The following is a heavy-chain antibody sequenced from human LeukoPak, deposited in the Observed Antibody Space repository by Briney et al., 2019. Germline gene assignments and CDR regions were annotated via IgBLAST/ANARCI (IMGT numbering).Heavy chain of an antibody. D-gene: IGHD2-15*01. CDR3: ARSLDSGGPLSWFDP. CDR2: INPNSGGT. CDR1: GYTLTGLS. V-gene: IGHV1-2*02. J-gene: IGHJ5*02. Sequence: ASVKVSCKVSGYTLTGLSMNWVRQAPGQGLEWMGWINPNSGGTNYAQKFQGRVTMTRDTSISTAYMELSRLRSDDTAVYYCARSLDSGGPLSWFDPWGQGTLVTVSS.